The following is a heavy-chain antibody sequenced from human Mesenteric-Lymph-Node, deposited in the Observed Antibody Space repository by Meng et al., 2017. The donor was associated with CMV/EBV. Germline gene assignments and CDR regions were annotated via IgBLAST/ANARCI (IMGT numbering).Heavy chain of an antibody. V-gene: IGHV4-59*01. CDR2: IYSSGNT. D-gene: IGHD5-24*01. CDR3: ARGSTRDKFDP. J-gene: IGHJ5*02. Sequence: SETLSLTCTVSGGSISSYYWSWIRQPPGKGLEWIGYIYSSGNTNYNPSLKSRLTISVDTPKNQFSLRLTSLTAADTALYYCARGSTRDKFDPWGQGTLVTVSS. CDR1: GGSISSYY.